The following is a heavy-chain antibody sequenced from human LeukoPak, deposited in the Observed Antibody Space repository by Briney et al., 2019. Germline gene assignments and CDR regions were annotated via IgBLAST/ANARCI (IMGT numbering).Heavy chain of an antibody. D-gene: IGHD1-1*01. Sequence: PSETLSLTCTVSGGSISSGSYYWGWIRQPPGKGLEWIGTIYYSGTTYYNPSLKSRVTVSVDTSKNQFSLKLYSVTASDAAIYYCARHLSGTTMAHYFDFWGQGTLVTVSS. CDR1: GGSISSGSYY. CDR3: ARHLSGTTMAHYFDF. CDR2: IYYSGTT. V-gene: IGHV4-39*01. J-gene: IGHJ4*02.